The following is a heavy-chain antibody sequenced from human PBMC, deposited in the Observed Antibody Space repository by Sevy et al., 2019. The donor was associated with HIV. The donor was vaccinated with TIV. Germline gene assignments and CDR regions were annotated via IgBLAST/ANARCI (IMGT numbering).Heavy chain of an antibody. D-gene: IGHD5-18*01. CDR2: ISSSGSTI. CDR3: ARVLIQLWSRSYYFDY. V-gene: IGHV3-48*03. CDR1: GFTFSSYE. Sequence: GGSLRLSCAASGFTFSSYEMNWVRQAPGKGLEWVSYISSSGSTIYYADSVKGRFTISRDNAKNSLYLQMNSLRAEDTAVYYCARVLIQLWSRSYYFDYWGQGTLVTVSS. J-gene: IGHJ4*02.